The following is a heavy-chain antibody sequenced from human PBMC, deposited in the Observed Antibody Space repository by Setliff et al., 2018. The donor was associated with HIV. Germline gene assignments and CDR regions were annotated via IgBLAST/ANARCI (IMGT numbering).Heavy chain of an antibody. CDR2: IYASGSP. CDR3: ARAPRYYRGWYIPEYFDN. J-gene: IGHJ4*02. V-gene: IGHV4-4*07. Sequence: SETLSLTCTVSGDSISSYYWSWIRQPAGKGLEWIGRIYASGSPTYNPSLKSRVTISVDTSKNHFSLRLNSVTAADTAVYFCARAPRYYRGWYIPEYFDNWGEGTLVTVSS. CDR1: GDSISSYY. D-gene: IGHD6-19*01.